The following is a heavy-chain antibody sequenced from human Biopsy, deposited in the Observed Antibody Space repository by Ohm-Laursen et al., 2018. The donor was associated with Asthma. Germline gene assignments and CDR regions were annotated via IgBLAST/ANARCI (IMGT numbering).Heavy chain of an antibody. J-gene: IGHJ6*02. Sequence: GSSVKVSCKTSGYTFNSAGITWVRQAPGQGLEWMGWISVYNGNTKVAQKLQDRVTMITDTSTSTAYMELRSLRSDDTAVYVCARAADYSHYYGIDVWGQGTTVTVS. CDR1: GYTFNSAG. CDR3: ARAADYSHYYGIDV. V-gene: IGHV1-18*01. CDR2: ISVYNGNT. D-gene: IGHD3-10*01.